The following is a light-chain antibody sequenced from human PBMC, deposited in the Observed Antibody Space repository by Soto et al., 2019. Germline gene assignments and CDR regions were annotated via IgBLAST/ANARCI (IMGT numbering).Light chain of an antibody. CDR1: QTVTSN. CDR2: GAS. J-gene: IGKJ4*01. CDR3: QQYNDWPLT. Sequence: EIVMTQSPATLSVSPGERATLSCRARQTVTSNLAWYQQKPGQTPRLLIYGASTRATGFPARFSGSGSGTEFTLTISSLQSEDFAVYYCQQYNDWPLTFGGGTKVEIK. V-gene: IGKV3-15*01.